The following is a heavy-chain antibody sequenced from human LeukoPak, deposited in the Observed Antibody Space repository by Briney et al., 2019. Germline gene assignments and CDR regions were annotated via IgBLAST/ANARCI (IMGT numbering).Heavy chain of an antibody. Sequence: GGSLRLSCAAFGFTFSSYGMHWVRQAPGKGLEWVSYISSSGSTIYYADSVKGRFTISRDNAKNTLYLQMNSLRAEDTAVYYCARGHSSSWYDYWGQGTLVTVSS. CDR3: ARGHSSSWYDY. D-gene: IGHD6-13*01. J-gene: IGHJ4*02. CDR1: GFTFSSYG. CDR2: ISSSGSTI. V-gene: IGHV3-48*04.